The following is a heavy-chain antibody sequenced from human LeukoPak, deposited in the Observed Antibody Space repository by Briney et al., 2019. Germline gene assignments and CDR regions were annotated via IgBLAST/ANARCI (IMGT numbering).Heavy chain of an antibody. CDR3: AREYYGGYVDY. V-gene: IGHV3-64*01. CDR2: ISSNGGST. CDR1: GXTSSSFS. J-gene: IGHJ4*02. Sequence: GGSLRLSCAASGXTSSSFSMHWVRQAPGKGLESVSAISSNGGSTYYANSVKGRFTISRDNSKNTLYLQMGSLRAEDMAVYYCAREYYGGYVDYWGQGTLVTVSS. D-gene: IGHD3-10*01.